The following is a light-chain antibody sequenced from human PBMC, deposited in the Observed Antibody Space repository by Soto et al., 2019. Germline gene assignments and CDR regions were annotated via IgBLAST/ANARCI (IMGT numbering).Light chain of an antibody. Sequence: DIQMTQSPSTLSASVGDTVTVTCRASQSVSGWLAWYQQKPGEAPKLLIYDASALPRGVPSRFSGSGSGTKFTLTIASMPTDDYAVYYCQQSGNSPWTFGQGTKVDI. J-gene: IGKJ1*01. CDR3: QQSGNSPWT. CDR2: DAS. V-gene: IGKV1-5*01. CDR1: QSVSGW.